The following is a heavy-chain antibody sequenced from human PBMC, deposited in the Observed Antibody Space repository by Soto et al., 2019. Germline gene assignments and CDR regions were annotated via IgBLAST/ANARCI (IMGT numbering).Heavy chain of an antibody. D-gene: IGHD3-3*01. V-gene: IGHV4-59*12. CDR2: IYYSGST. CDR3: AGEYYDFWSGYYSGGMDV. Sequence: PSETLSLTCTVSGGSISSYYWSWIRQPPGKGLEWIGYIYYSGSTNYNPSLKSRVTISVDTSKNQFSLKLSSVTAADTAVYYCAGEYYDFWSGYYSGGMDVWGQGTTVTVSS. CDR1: GGSISSYY. J-gene: IGHJ6*02.